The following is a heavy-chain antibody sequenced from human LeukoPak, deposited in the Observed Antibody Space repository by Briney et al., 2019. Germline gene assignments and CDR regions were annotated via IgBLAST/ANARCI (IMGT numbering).Heavy chain of an antibody. J-gene: IGHJ4*02. CDR3: ARLLGPMIARGYFDY. V-gene: IGHV5-51*01. CDR2: IYPGDSDT. D-gene: IGHD3-22*01. Sequence: GESLKISCEGSGYRFATYWIGWVRQMPGKGLEWMGIIYPGDSDTRYSPSLQGQVTISADMAINTAYLQWSSLKASDSAMYYCARLLGPMIARGYFDYWGQGTLVTVSS. CDR1: GYRFATYW.